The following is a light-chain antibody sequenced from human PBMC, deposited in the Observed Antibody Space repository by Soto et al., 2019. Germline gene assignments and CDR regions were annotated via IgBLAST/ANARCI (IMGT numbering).Light chain of an antibody. CDR3: QQYNSYSRT. J-gene: IGKJ1*01. V-gene: IGKV1-5*01. CDR2: DAS. CDR1: QSVSSW. Sequence: DIQMTQSPCTLSSSMGDTVTVTCGASQSVSSWLAWYQQKTGKAPKLLIYDASTLESGVPSRFSGSGSGTEFTLTISSLQPDDFATYYCQQYNSYSRTFGQGAKV.